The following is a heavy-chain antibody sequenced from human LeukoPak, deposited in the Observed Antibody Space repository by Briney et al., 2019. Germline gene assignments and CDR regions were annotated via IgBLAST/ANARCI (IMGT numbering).Heavy chain of an antibody. CDR1: GYTFTGYY. V-gene: IGHV1-2*02. J-gene: IGHJ5*02. CDR2: INPNSGGT. D-gene: IGHD3-10*01. Sequence: GASVKVSCKASGYTFTGYYMHWVRQAPGQGLEWMGWINPNSGGTNYAQKFQGRVTMTRDTSISTAYMELSRLRAEDTAVYYCAKDSRRYGSGPNAGFDPWGQGTLVTVSS. CDR3: AKDSRRYGSGPNAGFDP.